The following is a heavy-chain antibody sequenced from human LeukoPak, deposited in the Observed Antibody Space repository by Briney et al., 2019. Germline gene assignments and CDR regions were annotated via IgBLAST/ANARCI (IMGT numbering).Heavy chain of an antibody. Sequence: ASVEVSCKASGYTFTSYGISWVRQAPGQGLEWMGWISAYNGNTNYAQKLQGRVTMTTDTSTSTAYMELRSLRSDDTAVYYCARGGPLWFGEFLYGMDVWGQGTTVTVSS. CDR1: GYTFTSYG. CDR3: ARGGPLWFGEFLYGMDV. V-gene: IGHV1-18*01. CDR2: ISAYNGNT. J-gene: IGHJ6*02. D-gene: IGHD3-10*01.